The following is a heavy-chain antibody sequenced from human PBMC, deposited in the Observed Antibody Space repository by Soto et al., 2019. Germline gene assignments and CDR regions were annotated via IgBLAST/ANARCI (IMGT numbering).Heavy chain of an antibody. CDR1: GGSLSGFY. CDR3: ARGRHSGWFTGWFDP. CDR2: INDGGST. Sequence: QVQLQQWGAGPLKPSETLSLTCAVYGGSLSGFYWNWIRQLPEKGLEWIGEINDGGSTKYSPSLKSRVTISVDTSRNQLSLRLTSMTAADTAVYYCARGRHSGWFTGWFDPWDQGILVTVSS. D-gene: IGHD6-19*01. V-gene: IGHV4-34*02. J-gene: IGHJ5*02.